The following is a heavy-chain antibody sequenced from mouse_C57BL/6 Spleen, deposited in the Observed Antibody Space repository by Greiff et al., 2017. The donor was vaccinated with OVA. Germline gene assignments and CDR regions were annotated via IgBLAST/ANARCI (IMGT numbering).Heavy chain of an antibody. J-gene: IGHJ2*01. CDR2: ISSGGSYT. CDR1: GFTFSSYG. V-gene: IGHV5-6*01. Sequence: EVKVVESGGDLVKPGGSLELSCAASGFTFSSYGMSWVRQTPDKRLEWVATISSGGSYTYYPDSVKGRFTISRDNAKNTLYLQRSSLKSEDTAMYYCARHLDYYGSSYVGYVDYWGQGTTLTVSS. CDR3: ARHLDYYGSSYVGYVDY. D-gene: IGHD1-1*01.